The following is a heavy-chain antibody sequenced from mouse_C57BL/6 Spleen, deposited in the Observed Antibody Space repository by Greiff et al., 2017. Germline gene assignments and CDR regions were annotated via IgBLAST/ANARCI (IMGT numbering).Heavy chain of an antibody. Sequence: EVQLQQSGAELVTPGASVKLSCTASGFNIKDYYMHWVKQRTEQGLEWIGRIDPEAGETKYAPKLQGKATITADTYSNTAYLQLSSLTSEDTAVYYCARSYSNHWYFDVGGTGTTVTVSS. V-gene: IGHV14-2*01. CDR2: IDPEAGET. D-gene: IGHD2-5*01. CDR3: ARSYSNHWYFDV. J-gene: IGHJ1*03. CDR1: GFNIKDYY.